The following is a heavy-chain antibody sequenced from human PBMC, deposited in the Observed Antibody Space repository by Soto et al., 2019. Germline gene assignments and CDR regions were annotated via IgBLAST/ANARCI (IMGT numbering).Heavy chain of an antibody. V-gene: IGHV4-30-2*01. CDR2: INHSGSA. D-gene: IGHD6-19*01. J-gene: IGHJ4*02. CDR1: DGSIISGGYS. Sequence: PSETLSLTCDVSDGSIISGGYSWSWIRQPTGKGLQWIGHINHSGSAYYNPSLKSRVTISVHTSNSQFSLELSSVTAADTAVYYCARGLITGSHYSGGWYYFDSWGQGTQVTVSS. CDR3: ARGLITGSHYSGGWYYFDS.